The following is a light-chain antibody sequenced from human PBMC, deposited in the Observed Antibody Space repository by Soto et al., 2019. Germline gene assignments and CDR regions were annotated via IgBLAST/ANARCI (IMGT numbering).Light chain of an antibody. Sequence: EMVMTQSPATLSVSPGERVTLSCRASESVHRNLAWYQQKPGQGPSLLIYYASTRATGVPDRFTGSGSGTEFTLTISSLQSEDSGVYHCQHYNSGPPTFGPGTKVEIK. CDR2: YAS. J-gene: IGKJ3*01. V-gene: IGKV3-15*01. CDR3: QHYNSGPPT. CDR1: ESVHRN.